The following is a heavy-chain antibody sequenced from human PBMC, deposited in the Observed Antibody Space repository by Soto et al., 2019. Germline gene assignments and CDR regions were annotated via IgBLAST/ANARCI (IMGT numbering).Heavy chain of an antibody. V-gene: IGHV4-30-4*01. J-gene: IGHJ5*02. CDR2: IHYSGSS. CDR1: GDSITSGDFY. D-gene: IGHD2-2*01. CDR3: ARGTSTRSWFDP. Sequence: QVQLQESGPGLVKPSQTLSVTCTVSGDSITSGDFYWTWIRQPPGKGLEWIGYIHYSGSSYQNPSLKSRVTISVDTSKNQFSLRLSSVTAADTAVYYCARGTSTRSWFDPWGQGTLVTVSS.